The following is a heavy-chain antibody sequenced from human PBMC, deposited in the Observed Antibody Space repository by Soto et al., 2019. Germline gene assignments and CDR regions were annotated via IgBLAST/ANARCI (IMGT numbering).Heavy chain of an antibody. CDR1: GGTFSSYA. CDR2: IIPIFGTA. D-gene: IGHD4-17*01. V-gene: IGHV1-69*13. J-gene: IGHJ4*02. CDR3: ARVSVDYGDYVGDYFDY. Sequence: GASVKVSCKASGGTFSSYAISWVRQAPGQGLEWMGGIIPIFGTANYAQKFQGRVTITADESTSTAYMELSSLRSEDTAVYFCARVSVDYGDYVGDYFDYWGQGTLVTVSS.